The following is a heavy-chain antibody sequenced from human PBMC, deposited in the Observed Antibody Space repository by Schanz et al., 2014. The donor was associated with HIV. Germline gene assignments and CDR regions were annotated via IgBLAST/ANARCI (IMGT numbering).Heavy chain of an antibody. CDR1: GGTFSSYS. CDR3: ARRESDGALDV. D-gene: IGHD2-21*02. CDR2: ISAYNGNT. Sequence: QVQLVQSGAEVKKPGSSVKVSCKASGGTFSSYSISWVRQAPGQGLEWMGWISAYNGNTKYAQRLQGRVTMTTDTSTSTAYMELRSLRSDDTAVYHCARRESDGALDVWGPGTTVIVSS. J-gene: IGHJ6*02. V-gene: IGHV1-18*01.